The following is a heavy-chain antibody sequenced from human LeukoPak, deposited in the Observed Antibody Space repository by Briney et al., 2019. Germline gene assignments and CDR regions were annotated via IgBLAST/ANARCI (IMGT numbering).Heavy chain of an antibody. CDR3: ARTTRLLDS. J-gene: IGHJ4*02. CDR1: GFTFSDQY. Sequence: PGGSLRLSCAASGFTFSDQYMNWVRQAPGKGLEWVSYIGPSGSDINYADSMKGRFTISRDNAKNSLFLQMNSLRTEDTAVYYCARTTRLLDSWGQGALVTVSS. D-gene: IGHD1-1*01. CDR2: IGPSGSDI. V-gene: IGHV3-11*01.